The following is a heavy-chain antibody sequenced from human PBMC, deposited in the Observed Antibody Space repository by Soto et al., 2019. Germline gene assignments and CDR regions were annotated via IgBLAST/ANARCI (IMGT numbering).Heavy chain of an antibody. CDR2: ISGSGGST. CDR3: AKVSCSGGSCHYYYYGMDV. D-gene: IGHD2-15*01. Sequence: GGSLRLSCAASGFTFSSYAMSWVRQAPGKGLEWVSAISGSGGSTYYADSVKGRFTISRDNSKNTLYLQMNSLRAEDTAVYYCAKVSCSGGSCHYYYYGMDVWGQGTTVTVSS. CDR1: GFTFSSYA. V-gene: IGHV3-23*01. J-gene: IGHJ6*02.